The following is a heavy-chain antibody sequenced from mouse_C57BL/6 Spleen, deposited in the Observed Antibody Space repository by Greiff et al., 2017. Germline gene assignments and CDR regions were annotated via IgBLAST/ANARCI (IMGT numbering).Heavy chain of an antibody. J-gene: IGHJ2*01. CDR2: INPSTGGP. CDR3: ARWDDYDAVDY. D-gene: IGHD2-4*01. Sequence: VHVKQSGPELVKPGASVKISCKASGYSFTGYYMNWVKQSPEKSLEWIGEINPSTGGPTYNQKFKAKATLTVDKSSSTAYMQRKSLTSEDSADYYSARWDDYDAVDYWGQGTTLTVSS. V-gene: IGHV1-42*01. CDR1: GYSFTGYY.